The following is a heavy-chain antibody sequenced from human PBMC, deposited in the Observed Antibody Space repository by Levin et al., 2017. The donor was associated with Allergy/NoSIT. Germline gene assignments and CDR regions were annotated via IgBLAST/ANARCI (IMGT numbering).Heavy chain of an antibody. CDR3: AKDKVKEQWLVFDY. CDR2: ISYDGSNK. CDR1: GFTFSSYG. Sequence: PGGSLRLSCAASGFTFSSYGMYWVRQAPGKGLEWVAVISYDGSNKYYADSVKGRFTISRDNSKNTLYLQMNSLRAEDTAVYYCAKDKVKEQWLVFDYWGQGTLVTVSS. D-gene: IGHD6-19*01. V-gene: IGHV3-30*18. J-gene: IGHJ4*02.